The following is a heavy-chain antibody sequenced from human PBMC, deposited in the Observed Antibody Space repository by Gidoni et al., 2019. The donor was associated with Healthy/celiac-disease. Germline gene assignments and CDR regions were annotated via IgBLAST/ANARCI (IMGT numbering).Heavy chain of an antibody. J-gene: IGHJ4*02. Sequence: EVQLVESGGGLVQPGGSLRLSCAASGFTFRSYSMNWVRQAPGKGMEWVSYISSRSSTIYYADSVKGRFTISRDNAKNSLYLQMNSLRDEDTAVYYCARDWFGESRPYYFDYWGQGTLVTVSS. D-gene: IGHD3-10*01. CDR1: GFTFRSYS. V-gene: IGHV3-48*02. CDR2: ISSRSSTI. CDR3: ARDWFGESRPYYFDY.